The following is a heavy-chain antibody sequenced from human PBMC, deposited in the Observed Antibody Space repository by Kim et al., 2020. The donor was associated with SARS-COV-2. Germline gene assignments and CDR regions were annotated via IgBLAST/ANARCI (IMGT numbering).Heavy chain of an antibody. CDR3: ARAVIGYCSGGSCYPGWFDP. CDR2: INPSGGST. V-gene: IGHV1-46*01. J-gene: IGHJ5*02. Sequence: ASVKVSCKASGYTFTSYYMHWVRQAPGQGLEWMGIINPSGGSTSYAQKFQGRVTMTRDTSTSTVYMELSSLRSEDTAVYYCARAVIGYCSGGSCYPGWFDPWGQGTLVTVSS. CDR1: GYTFTSYY. D-gene: IGHD2-15*01.